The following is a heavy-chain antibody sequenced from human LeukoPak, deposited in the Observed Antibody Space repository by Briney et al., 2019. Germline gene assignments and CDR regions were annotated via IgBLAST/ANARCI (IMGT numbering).Heavy chain of an antibody. CDR2: MNPNSGNT. J-gene: IGHJ4*02. V-gene: IGHV1-8*01. D-gene: IGHD6-19*01. Sequence: GASVKVSCKASGYTFTSYDINWVRQATGQGLEWMGWMNPNSGNTGYAQKVQGRVTMTRDTSISTAYMELSRLRSDDTAVYYCARGLMREYNSGWYMHYFDYWGQGTLVTVSS. CDR3: ARGLMREYNSGWYMHYFDY. CDR1: GYTFTSYD.